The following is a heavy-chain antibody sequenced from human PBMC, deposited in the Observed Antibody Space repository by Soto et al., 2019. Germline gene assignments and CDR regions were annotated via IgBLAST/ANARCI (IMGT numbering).Heavy chain of an antibody. CDR3: ARRHYDFWSGYARYGMDV. CDR2: IYPGDSDT. J-gene: IGHJ6*02. Sequence: GESLKISCKGSGYSFTSYWIGWVRQMPGKGLEWRGIIYPGDSDTRYSPSFQGQVTISADKSISTAYLQWSSLKASDTAMYYCARRHYDFWSGYARYGMDVWGQGTPVTVSS. D-gene: IGHD3-3*01. CDR1: GYSFTSYW. V-gene: IGHV5-51*01.